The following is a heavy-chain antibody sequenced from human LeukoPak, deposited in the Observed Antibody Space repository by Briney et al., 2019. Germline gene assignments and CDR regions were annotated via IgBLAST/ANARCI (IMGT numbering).Heavy chain of an antibody. CDR3: AKDIRNRYYYGSGSYPLFDY. CDR2: ISWNSGSI. CDR1: GFTFDDYA. V-gene: IGHV3-9*01. D-gene: IGHD3-10*01. J-gene: IGHJ4*02. Sequence: GGSLRLSCAASGFTFDDYAMHWVRQAPGKGLEWVSGISWNSGSIGYADSVKGRFTISRDNAKNSLYLQMNSLRAEDTALYYCAKDIRNRYYYGSGSYPLFDYWGQGTLVTVSS.